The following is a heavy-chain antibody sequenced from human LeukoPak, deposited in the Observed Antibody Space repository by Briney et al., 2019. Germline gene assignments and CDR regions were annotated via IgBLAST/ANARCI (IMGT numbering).Heavy chain of an antibody. CDR3: AKDQVGVVAPDAFDI. CDR1: GFTFSSYA. D-gene: IGHD2-15*01. V-gene: IGHV3-23*01. Sequence: GGSLRLSCAASGFTFSSYAMSWVRQAPGKGLEWVSAISGSGGSTYYADSVKGRFTISRDNSKNTLYLQMNSLRAEGTAVYYCAKDQVGVVAPDAFDIWGQGTMVTVSS. J-gene: IGHJ3*02. CDR2: ISGSGGST.